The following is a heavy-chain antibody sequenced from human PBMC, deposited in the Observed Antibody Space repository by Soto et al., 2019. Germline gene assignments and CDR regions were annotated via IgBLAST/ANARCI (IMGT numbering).Heavy chain of an antibody. CDR3: AKDHRRAQPATFMDQGYYYYGMDV. V-gene: IGHV3-30*18. Sequence: PGGSLRLSCAASGFTFSSYGMHWVRQAPGKGLEWVAVISYDGSNKYYADSVKGRFTISRDNSKNTLYLQMNSLRAEDTAVYYCAKDHRRAQPATFMDQGYYYYGMDVWGQGTTVIVSS. CDR2: ISYDGSNK. CDR1: GFTFSSYG. D-gene: IGHD1-1*01. J-gene: IGHJ6*02.